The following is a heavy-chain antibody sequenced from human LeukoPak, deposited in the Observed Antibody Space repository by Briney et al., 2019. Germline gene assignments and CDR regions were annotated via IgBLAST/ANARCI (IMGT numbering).Heavy chain of an antibody. CDR2: IYYNGRT. J-gene: IGHJ4*02. Sequence: SETLSLTCSVSGGSINSYYWSWIRQPPGKGLEWIGYIYYNGRTNYNPSLNSRVTMLVDTSKRQFSLKLTSVTAANTAVYYCARDFLRDYGDPFDSWGQGTLVIVSS. CDR3: ARDFLRDYGDPFDS. D-gene: IGHD4-17*01. V-gene: IGHV4-59*12. CDR1: GGSINSYY.